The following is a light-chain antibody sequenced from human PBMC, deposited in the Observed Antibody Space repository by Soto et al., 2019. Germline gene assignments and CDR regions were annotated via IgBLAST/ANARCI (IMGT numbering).Light chain of an antibody. Sequence: ENVLTQSPGTLSLSPGEIATLSCRASQSISSSYLAWYQQKPGQAPRLLIYGASSRATGIPDRFSGSGSGTDFTLTISRLEPEDFAVYYCQQYRISPLTFGGGTKVDIK. CDR1: QSISSSY. CDR3: QQYRISPLT. J-gene: IGKJ4*01. CDR2: GAS. V-gene: IGKV3-20*01.